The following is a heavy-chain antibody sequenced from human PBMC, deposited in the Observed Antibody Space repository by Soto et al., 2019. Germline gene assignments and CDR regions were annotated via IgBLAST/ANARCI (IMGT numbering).Heavy chain of an antibody. CDR2: ISSSSSTI. CDR3: YRVAEWELLDDY. J-gene: IGHJ4*02. CDR1: GFTFSSYS. D-gene: IGHD1-26*01. Sequence: RGSLRLSCAASGFTFSSYSMNWVRQAPGKGLEWVSYISSSSSTIYYADSVKGRFTISRDNAKNSLYLQMNSLRDEDTAVYYVYRVAEWELLDDYCGQGHLVTVSS. V-gene: IGHV3-48*02.